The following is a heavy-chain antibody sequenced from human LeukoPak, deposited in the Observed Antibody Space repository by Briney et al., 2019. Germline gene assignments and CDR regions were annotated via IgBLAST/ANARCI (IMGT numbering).Heavy chain of an antibody. CDR2: INPNSDGT. D-gene: IGHD5-12*01. CDR3: ARDKGWWLPDPLYYFDY. J-gene: IGHJ4*02. Sequence: ASAKVSCKASGYTFTGYYMHWVRQAPGQGLEWMGWINPNSDGTNYAQKFQGRVTMTRDTSISTAYMELSRLRSDDTAVYYCARDKGWWLPDPLYYFDYWGQGTLVTVSS. CDR1: GYTFTGYY. V-gene: IGHV1-2*02.